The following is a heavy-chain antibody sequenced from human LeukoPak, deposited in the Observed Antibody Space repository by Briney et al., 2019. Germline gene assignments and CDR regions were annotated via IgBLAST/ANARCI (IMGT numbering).Heavy chain of an antibody. J-gene: IGHJ5*02. Sequence: GGSLRLSCAASGFTFSSYWMSWVRQAPGKGLEWVANIKQDGSENYYVDSVKGRFTISRDNAKNSLYLQMESLRVEDTAVYYCANFQTVGVKSFEHWGQGTLVTVSS. CDR1: GFTFSSYW. D-gene: IGHD1-26*01. V-gene: IGHV3-7*01. CDR3: ANFQTVGVKSFEH. CDR2: IKQDGSEN.